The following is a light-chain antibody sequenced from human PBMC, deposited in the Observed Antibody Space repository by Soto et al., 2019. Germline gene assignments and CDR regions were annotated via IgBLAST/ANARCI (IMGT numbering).Light chain of an antibody. V-gene: IGKV3-11*01. J-gene: IGKJ4*01. CDR3: QQHINWPLT. CDR2: EAS. CDR1: QTVSSS. Sequence: EIVLTQSPATLSLSPGERATLSCRASQTVSSSSAWYQQKPGQAPRLLIYEASNRATGIPARFSGSGSGADFTLTISSLEPEDFALYYCQQHINWPLTFGGGTKVEIK.